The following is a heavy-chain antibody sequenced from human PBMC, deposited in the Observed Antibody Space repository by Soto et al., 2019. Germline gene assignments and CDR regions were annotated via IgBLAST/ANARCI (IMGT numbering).Heavy chain of an antibody. D-gene: IGHD3-9*01. CDR1: GDSINSDKYY. CDR2: IYFRGNT. V-gene: IGHV4-39*01. CDR3: ARLEGLATISYYFDF. Sequence: SETLSLTCSVSGDSINSDKYYWGWIRQPPGKGLEWIGSIYFRGNTYYNPSLQTRVTISLDKSKSQFSLKLNSVTAADSAVYFCARLEGLATISYYFDFWGPGALVTISS. J-gene: IGHJ4*02.